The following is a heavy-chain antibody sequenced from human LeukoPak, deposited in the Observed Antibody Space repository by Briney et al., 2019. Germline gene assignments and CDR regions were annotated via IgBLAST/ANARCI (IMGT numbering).Heavy chain of an antibody. CDR1: GGTFSSYE. D-gene: IGHD6-6*01. CDR2: INPSGGST. Sequence: ASVKVSCKASGGTFSSYEISWVRQAPGQGLEWMGIINPSGGSTSYAQKFQGRVTMTRDMSTSTVYMELSSLRSEDTAVYYCARDKRIAARHDAFDIWGQGTMVTVSS. CDR3: ARDKRIAARHDAFDI. V-gene: IGHV1-46*01. J-gene: IGHJ3*02.